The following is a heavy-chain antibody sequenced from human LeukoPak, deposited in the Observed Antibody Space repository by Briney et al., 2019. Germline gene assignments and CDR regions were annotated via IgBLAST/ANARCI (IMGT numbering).Heavy chain of an antibody. J-gene: IGHJ4*02. Sequence: ASVKVSCKASGYTFTSYDINWVRQATGQGLEWMGWMNPNSGNTGYAQKFQGRVTMTRNTFISTAYMELSSLRSEDTAVYYCASGGDTAMVPGFDYWGQGTLVTVSS. D-gene: IGHD5-18*01. V-gene: IGHV1-8*01. CDR1: GYTFTSYD. CDR3: ASGGDTAMVPGFDY. CDR2: MNPNSGNT.